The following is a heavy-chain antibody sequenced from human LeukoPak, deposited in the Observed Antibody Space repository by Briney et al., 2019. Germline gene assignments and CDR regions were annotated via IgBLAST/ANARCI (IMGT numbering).Heavy chain of an antibody. CDR1: GFMFDAYT. J-gene: IGHJ4*02. CDR2: INGDSGRT. V-gene: IGHV3-43*02. CDR3: AKDRGYEVVFDA. D-gene: IGHD5-12*01. Sequence: GGSLRLSCTAPGFMFDAYTMHWVRQAPGKGLEWVSLINGDSGRTYYADSVKGRFTISRDNSKNSLYLQMNSLRTEDTALYYCAKDRGYEVVFDARGQGTLVTVSS.